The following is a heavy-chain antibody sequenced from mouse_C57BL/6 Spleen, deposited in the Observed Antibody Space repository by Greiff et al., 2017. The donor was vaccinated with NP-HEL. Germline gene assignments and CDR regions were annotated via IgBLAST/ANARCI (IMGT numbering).Heavy chain of an antibody. CDR3: ARSARLRQNFDY. CDR1: GYTFTSYW. J-gene: IGHJ2*01. Sequence: VQLKQSGAELVKPGASVKLSCKASGYTFTSYWMHWVKQRPGRGLEWIGRIDPSSGGTKYNEKFKSKATLTVDNPSSTAYMQLSSLTSEDSAVYYCARSARLRQNFDYWGQGTTLTVSS. V-gene: IGHV1-72*01. D-gene: IGHD2-4*01. CDR2: IDPSSGGT.